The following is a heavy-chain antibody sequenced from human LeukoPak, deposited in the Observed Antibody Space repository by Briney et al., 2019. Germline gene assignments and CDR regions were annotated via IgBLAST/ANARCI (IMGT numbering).Heavy chain of an antibody. CDR1: GFTFDDYA. CDR3: ANDTSSAAAGILDY. J-gene: IGHJ4*02. Sequence: PGGSLRLSCAASGFTFDDYAMHWVRQAPGKGLEWVSGISWNSGSIGYADSVKGRFTISRDNAKNSLYLQMNSLRAEDMALYYCANDTSSAAAGILDYWGQGTLVTVSS. CDR2: ISWNSGSI. D-gene: IGHD6-13*01. V-gene: IGHV3-9*03.